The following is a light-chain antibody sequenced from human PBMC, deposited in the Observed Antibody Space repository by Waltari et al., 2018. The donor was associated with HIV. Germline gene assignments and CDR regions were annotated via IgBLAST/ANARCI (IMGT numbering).Light chain of an antibody. Sequence: IANNGVSWYQLLPGTAPKLLIYDNNKRPSGIPDRFSGSKSGTSATLAITGLLTGDEADYYCGTWDNSLGAGVFGGGTTVTVL. J-gene: IGLJ2*01. V-gene: IGLV1-51*01. CDR3: GTWDNSLGAGV. CDR1: IANNG. CDR2: DNN.